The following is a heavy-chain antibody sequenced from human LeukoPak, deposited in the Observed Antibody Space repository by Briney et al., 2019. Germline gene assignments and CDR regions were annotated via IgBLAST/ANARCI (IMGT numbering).Heavy chain of an antibody. J-gene: IGHJ1*01. CDR2: INPNSGGT. CDR1: GYTFTSYG. Sequence: ASVKVSCKASGYTFTSYGISWVRQAPGQGLEWMGRINPNSGGTNYAQKFQGRVTMTRDTSISTAYMELSRLRSDDTAVYYCARDRGYYYDSSGYCEDCHAEYFQPWGQGTLVTVSS. V-gene: IGHV1-2*06. D-gene: IGHD3-22*01. CDR3: ARDRGYYYDSSGYCEDCHAEYFQP.